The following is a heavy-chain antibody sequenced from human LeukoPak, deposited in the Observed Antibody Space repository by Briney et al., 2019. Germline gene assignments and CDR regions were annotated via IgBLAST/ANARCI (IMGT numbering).Heavy chain of an antibody. Sequence: SETLSLTCTVSGGSISSSYWSWIRQPAGKGLEWIGRIYTSGNTNYNPSLKSRVTMSIDTSKNQFSLKLNSVTAADTAVYYCARAGYGDSDFDYWGRGTLVTVSS. D-gene: IGHD4-17*01. CDR2: IYTSGNT. J-gene: IGHJ4*02. V-gene: IGHV4-4*07. CDR1: GGSISSSY. CDR3: ARAGYGDSDFDY.